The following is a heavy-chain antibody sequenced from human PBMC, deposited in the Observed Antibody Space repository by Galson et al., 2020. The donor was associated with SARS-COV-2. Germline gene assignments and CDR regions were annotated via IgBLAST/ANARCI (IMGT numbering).Heavy chain of an antibody. J-gene: IGHJ6*03. CDR1: GFTFSSYD. V-gene: IGHV3-13*01. CDR3: ARGTTSSGWYPYYYYDMDV. D-gene: IGHD6-13*01. Sequence: GESLKISCAASGFTFSSYDMHWVRQATGKGLEWVSAIGTAGDTYYPGSVKGRFTISRENAKNSLYLQMNSLRAGDTAVYYCARGTTSSGWYPYYYYDMDVWGKGTTVTVSS. CDR2: IGTAGDT.